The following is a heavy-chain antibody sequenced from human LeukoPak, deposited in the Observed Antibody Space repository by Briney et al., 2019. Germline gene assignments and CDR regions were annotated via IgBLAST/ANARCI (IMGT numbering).Heavy chain of an antibody. Sequence: SETLSLTCTVSGGSISSYYWSWIRQPAGKGLEWIGRIYTSGSTNYNPSPKSRVTMSVDTSKNQFSLKLSSVTAADTAVYYCARDLGYPNIVVVTAISSRDAFDIWGQGTMVTVSS. D-gene: IGHD2-21*02. J-gene: IGHJ3*02. CDR1: GGSISSYY. V-gene: IGHV4-4*07. CDR3: ARDLGYPNIVVVTAISSRDAFDI. CDR2: IYTSGST.